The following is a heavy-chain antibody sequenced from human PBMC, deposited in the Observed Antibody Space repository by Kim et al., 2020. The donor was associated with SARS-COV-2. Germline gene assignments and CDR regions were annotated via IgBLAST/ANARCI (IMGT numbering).Heavy chain of an antibody. CDR1: GGSISSGGYY. V-gene: IGHV4-31*03. CDR3: ARGGILYYYGMDV. Sequence: SETLSLTCTVSGGSISSGGYYWSWIRQHPGKGLEWIGYIYYSGSTYYNPSLKSRVTISVDTSKNQFSLKLSSVTAADTAVYYCARGGILYYYGMDVWGQGTTVTVSS. CDR2: IYYSGST. J-gene: IGHJ6*02.